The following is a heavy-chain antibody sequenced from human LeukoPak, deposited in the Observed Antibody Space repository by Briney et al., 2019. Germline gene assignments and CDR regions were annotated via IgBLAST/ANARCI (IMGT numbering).Heavy chain of an antibody. Sequence: PGGSLRLSCAASGFTFSSYWMSWVHQAPGKGLEWVANIKQDGSEKYYVDSVKGRFTISRDNAKNSLYLQMNSLRAEDTAVYYCARLQYQLLGVYYYYYMDVWGKGTTVTVSS. V-gene: IGHV3-7*01. CDR3: ARLQYQLLGVYYYYYMDV. CDR1: GFTFSSYW. CDR2: IKQDGSEK. D-gene: IGHD2-2*01. J-gene: IGHJ6*03.